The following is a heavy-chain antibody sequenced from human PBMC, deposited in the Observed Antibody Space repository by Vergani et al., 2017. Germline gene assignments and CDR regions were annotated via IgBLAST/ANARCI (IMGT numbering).Heavy chain of an antibody. V-gene: IGHV1-69*13. D-gene: IGHD4-23*01. J-gene: IGHJ6*02. CDR3: ARDRDYGGYYYYGMDV. CDR2: IIPIFGTA. CDR1: GGTFSSYA. Sequence: QVQLVQSGAEVKKPGSSVKVSCKASGGTFSSYAISWVRQAPGQGLEWMGRIIPIFGTANYAQKFQGRVTITADESTSTAYMELSGLGSEDTAVYYCARDRDYGGYYYYGMDVWGQGTTVTVSS.